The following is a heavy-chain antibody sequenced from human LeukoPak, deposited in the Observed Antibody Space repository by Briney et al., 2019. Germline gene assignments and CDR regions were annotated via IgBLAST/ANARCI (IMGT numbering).Heavy chain of an antibody. V-gene: IGHV4-59*01. CDR1: GGSISSYY. CDR3: ARGRWFGEPHFDH. CDR2: IYYSGST. D-gene: IGHD3-10*01. J-gene: IGHJ4*02. Sequence: SETLSLTCTVSGGSISSYYWSWIRQPPGKGLEWIGYIYYSGSTNYNPSLKSRVTISVDTSKNQFSLKLSSVTAADTAVYYCARGRWFGEPHFDHWGQGTLVTVSS.